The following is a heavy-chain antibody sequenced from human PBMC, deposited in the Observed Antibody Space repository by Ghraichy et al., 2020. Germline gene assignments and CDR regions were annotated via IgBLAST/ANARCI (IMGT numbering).Heavy chain of an antibody. D-gene: IGHD6-13*01. CDR3: AKNWAAAAPDD. V-gene: IGHV3-21*01. CDR2: ISSSGTYI. CDR1: GFTFRSYN. Sequence: GSLRLSCAASGFTFRSYNMNWVRQAPGKGLEWVSSISSSGTYIYYADSVKGRFTISRDNANNSLYLHMNSLRAEDTAVYFCAKNWAAAAPDDWGQGALVTVSS. J-gene: IGHJ4*02.